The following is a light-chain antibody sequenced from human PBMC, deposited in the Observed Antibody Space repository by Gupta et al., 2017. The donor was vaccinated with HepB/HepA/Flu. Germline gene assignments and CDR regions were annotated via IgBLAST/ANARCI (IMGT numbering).Light chain of an antibody. J-gene: IGLJ3*02. CDR2: DVS. Sequence: SALTQPGSVSGSPGQYVTISCTGTSSDVGGYKYVSWYQQHPAKPHRLMIYDVSTRPAVPPARFSGSKSANTSSLTISGPRAEDDADYYYCADAGSYNLVFGGGTKLTVL. CDR3: CADAGSYNLV. CDR1: SSDVGGYKY. V-gene: IGLV2-11*01.